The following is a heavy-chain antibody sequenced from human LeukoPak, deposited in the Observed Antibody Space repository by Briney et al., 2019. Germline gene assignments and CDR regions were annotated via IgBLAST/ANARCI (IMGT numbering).Heavy chain of an antibody. J-gene: IGHJ4*02. CDR2: FYHSGNT. Sequence: SETLSLNCAVSGYAISSNYYWGWIRQPPGKGLEWIGCFYHSGNTYYNPSLKSRVTISVDTSKNQFSLKLSSVTAADTAVYYCAREHFEYWGQGALVTVSS. V-gene: IGHV4-38-2*02. CDR3: AREHFEY. CDR1: GYAISSNYY.